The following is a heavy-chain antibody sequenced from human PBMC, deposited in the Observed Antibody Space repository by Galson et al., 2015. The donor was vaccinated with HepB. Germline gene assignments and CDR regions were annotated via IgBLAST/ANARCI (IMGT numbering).Heavy chain of an antibody. J-gene: IGHJ3*02. V-gene: IGHV3-15*01. CDR3: TTETITMIVVVITTVDAFDI. D-gene: IGHD3-22*01. CDR2: IKSKTDGGTT. Sequence: SLRLSCAASGFTFSNAWMSWVRQATGKGLEWVGRIKSKTDGGTTDYAAPVKVRFTITRDDSKNTLYLQRNSLKTEGTAVYYCTTETITMIVVVITTVDAFDIWGQGTMVTVSS. CDR1: GFTFSNAW.